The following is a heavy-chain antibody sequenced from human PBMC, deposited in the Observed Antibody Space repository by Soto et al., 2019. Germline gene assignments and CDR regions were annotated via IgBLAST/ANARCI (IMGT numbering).Heavy chain of an antibody. CDR3: ARVWELTSDY. CDR2: IIPIFGTA. V-gene: IGHV1-69*12. CDR1: GGTFSSYA. Sequence: QVQLVQSGAEVKEPGSSVKVSCKASGGTFSSYAISWVRQAPGQGLEWMGGIIPIFGTASYAQKFQGRVTITADESTSTAYRELNSLRSEDTAVYYCARVWELTSDYWGQGTLVTVSS. D-gene: IGHD1-26*01. J-gene: IGHJ4*02.